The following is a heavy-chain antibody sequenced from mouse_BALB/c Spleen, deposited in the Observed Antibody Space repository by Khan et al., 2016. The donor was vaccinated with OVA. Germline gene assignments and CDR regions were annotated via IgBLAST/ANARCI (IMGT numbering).Heavy chain of an antibody. CDR1: GYTFTSYY. V-gene: IGHV1S56*01. Sequence: VQLQQSGPELVKPGASVRISCKASGYTFTSYYIHWVKQRPGQGLEWIGWIYPGNVNTGYNEKFKGKATLAADKSSSTAYMQLSSLTSRDSAVYVCARWGGNLPSYAMDYWGQGTSVTVSS. CDR3: ARWGGNLPSYAMDY. J-gene: IGHJ4*01. CDR2: IYPGNVNT. D-gene: IGHD2-1*01.